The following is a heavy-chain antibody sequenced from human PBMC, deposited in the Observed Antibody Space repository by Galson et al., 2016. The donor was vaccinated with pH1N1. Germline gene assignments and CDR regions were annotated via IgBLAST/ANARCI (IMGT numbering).Heavy chain of an antibody. J-gene: IGHJ5*02. CDR1: GYTFTDHY. V-gene: IGHV1-2*06. Sequence: SVKVSCKASGYTFTDHYIHWVRQAPGQGLEWMGRISPDSGGTNYAQKFRGRVTMTGDTSINTAYMELSRLRSDDTAAYYCARHDYGGCFDPWGQGTLVTVSS. CDR2: ISPDSGGT. CDR3: ARHDYGGCFDP. D-gene: IGHD4-23*01.